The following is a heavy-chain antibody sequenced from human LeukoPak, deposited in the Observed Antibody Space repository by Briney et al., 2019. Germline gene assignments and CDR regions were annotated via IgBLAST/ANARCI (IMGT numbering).Heavy chain of an antibody. V-gene: IGHV4-61*02. CDR3: ARGSIAARRGNWFDP. J-gene: IGHJ5*02. Sequence: SETLSLTCTVSGGSISSGSYYWSWIRQPAGKGLEWIGRIYTSGSTNYNPSLKSRVTISVDTSKNQFSLKLSSVTAADTAVYYCARGSIAARRGNWFDPWGQGTLVTVSS. CDR2: IYTSGST. CDR1: GGSISSGSYY. D-gene: IGHD6-6*01.